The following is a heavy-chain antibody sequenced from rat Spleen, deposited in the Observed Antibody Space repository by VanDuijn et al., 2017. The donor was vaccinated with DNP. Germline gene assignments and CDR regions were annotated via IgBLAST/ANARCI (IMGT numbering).Heavy chain of an antibody. CDR2: ILYDGSST. CDR1: GFTFSDYN. D-gene: IGHD1-1*01. V-gene: IGHV5-7*01. CDR3: ARRKWGGHFDS. Sequence: EVQLVESGGGLVQPGRSLKLSCAASGFTFSDYNMAWVRQAPKKGLEWVATILYDGSSTYYRDSVKGRFTISRDIAKSTLYPQMDRLRSEDTATFYCARRKWGGHFDSWGQGVMVTVSS. J-gene: IGHJ2*01.